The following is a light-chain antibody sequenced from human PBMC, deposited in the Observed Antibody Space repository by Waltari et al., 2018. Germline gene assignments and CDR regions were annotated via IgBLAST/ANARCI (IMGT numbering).Light chain of an antibody. J-gene: IGKJ3*01. V-gene: IGKV3-15*01. Sequence: EIVMTQSPATLSVSPGERATLSSRASQSVRSNLAWYQQKPGQAPRLLIYGASNRATGVPARFSGSGSGTDFTLTISSMQSEDLAIYFCQQYNNWPPVFTFGPGTRVDIK. CDR2: GAS. CDR1: QSVRSN. CDR3: QQYNNWPPVFT.